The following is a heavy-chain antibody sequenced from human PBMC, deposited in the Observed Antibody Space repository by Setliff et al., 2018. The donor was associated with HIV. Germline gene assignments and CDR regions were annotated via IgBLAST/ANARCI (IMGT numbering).Heavy chain of an antibody. J-gene: IGHJ4*02. V-gene: IGHV3-48*01. D-gene: IGHD3-9*01. CDR1: GFTFSSYS. Sequence: PGGSLRLSCAASGFTFSSYSMNWVRQAPGKGLEWVSYISSGSNTVHYADSVKGRFTISRDNSKNTLYLQMNSLRAEDTALYYCAREPYYDILTGYLDYWGQGALVTVSS. CDR2: ISSGSNTV. CDR3: AREPYYDILTGYLDY.